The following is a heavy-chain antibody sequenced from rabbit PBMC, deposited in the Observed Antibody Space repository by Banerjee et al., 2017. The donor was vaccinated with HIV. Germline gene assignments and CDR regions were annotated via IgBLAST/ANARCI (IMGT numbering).Heavy chain of an antibody. CDR3: ARDSGSSFSSYGMDL. Sequence: QEQLEESGGGLVKPEGSLTLTCKASGFDLSSYYYICWVRQAPGKGLEWIACIDSGSSGFTYFANWAKGRFIISKASSTTVTLEATSLIAADTATYFCARDSGSSFSSYGMDLWGPGTLVTVS. CDR1: GFDLSSYYY. D-gene: IGHD8-1*01. J-gene: IGHJ6*01. CDR2: IDSGSSGFT. V-gene: IGHV1S45*01.